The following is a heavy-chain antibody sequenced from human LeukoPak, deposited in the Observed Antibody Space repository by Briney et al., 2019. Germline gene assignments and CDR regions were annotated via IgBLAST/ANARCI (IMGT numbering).Heavy chain of an antibody. Sequence: PGGSLRLSCAASGFSFSTYAMHWVRQAPGKGLEWVAVISYDGTTKYYADSVKGRFTISRDNSKNTLYLQMNSLRAEDTAVYYCAKDPRITMIVVVVRFDIWGQGTMVTVSS. CDR1: GFSFSTYA. J-gene: IGHJ3*02. CDR2: ISYDGTTK. CDR3: AKDPRITMIVVVVRFDI. D-gene: IGHD3-22*01. V-gene: IGHV3-30-3*01.